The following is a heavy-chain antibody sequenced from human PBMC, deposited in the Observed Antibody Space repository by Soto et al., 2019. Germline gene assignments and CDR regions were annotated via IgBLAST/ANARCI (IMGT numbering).Heavy chain of an antibody. CDR2: IIPILGIA. V-gene: IGHV1-69*02. D-gene: IGHD3-16*01. J-gene: IGHJ4*02. CDR3: ARGGGSYPLVDY. Sequence: ASVKVSCKASGGTFSSYTISWVRQAPGQGLEWMGRIIPILGIANYAQKIQGRVTMTTDTSTSTAYMELSSLRSDDTAVYYCARGGGSYPLVDYWGQGTLVTVSS. CDR1: GGTFSSYT.